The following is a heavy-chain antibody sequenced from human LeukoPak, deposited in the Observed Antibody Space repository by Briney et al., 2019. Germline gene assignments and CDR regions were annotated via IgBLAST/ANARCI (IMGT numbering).Heavy chain of an antibody. D-gene: IGHD6-19*01. CDR3: AKRAIAVAGVDY. CDR1: GFTFSSYG. V-gene: IGHV3-30*02. Sequence: GGSLRLSCAASGFTFSSYGMHWVRQAPGKGLEWVAFIRYDGSNKYYADSVKGRFTISRDNSKNTLYLQMNSLRAEDTAVYYCAKRAIAVAGVDYWGQGTLVTVSS. CDR2: IRYDGSNK. J-gene: IGHJ4*02.